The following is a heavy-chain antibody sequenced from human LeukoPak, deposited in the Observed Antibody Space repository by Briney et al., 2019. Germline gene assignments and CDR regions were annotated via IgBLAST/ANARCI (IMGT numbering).Heavy chain of an antibody. CDR3: ARDLNYYDSSGYYPSYYYYGMDV. J-gene: IGHJ6*02. Sequence: PGGSLRLSCAASGFTFSSYSMNWVRQALGKGLEWVSSISSSSSYIYYADSVKGRFTISRDNSKNTLYLQMNSLRAEDTAVYYCARDLNYYDSSGYYPSYYYYGMDVWGQGTTVTVSS. D-gene: IGHD3-22*01. CDR1: GFTFSSYS. V-gene: IGHV3-21*01. CDR2: ISSSSSYI.